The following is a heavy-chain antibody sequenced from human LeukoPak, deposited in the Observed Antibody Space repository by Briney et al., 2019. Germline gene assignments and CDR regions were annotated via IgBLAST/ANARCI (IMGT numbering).Heavy chain of an antibody. CDR2: IPYDGSNK. V-gene: IGHV3-30*02. CDR1: GFTFSNYG. D-gene: IGHD2-21*01. CDR3: AKDICGGNCYPHGGY. Sequence: GGSLRLPCAASGFTFSNYGMHWVRQAPGKGLEWVAFIPYDGSNKYYADSLQGRFTISRDNSMNTLYLQMSSLRAEDTAIYYCAKDICGGNCYPHGGYWGQGTLVTVSS. J-gene: IGHJ4*02.